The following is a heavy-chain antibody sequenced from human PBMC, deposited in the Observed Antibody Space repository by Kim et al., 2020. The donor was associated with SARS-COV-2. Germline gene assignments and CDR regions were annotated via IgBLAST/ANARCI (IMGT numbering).Heavy chain of an antibody. CDR2: ISGDGGST. CDR1: GFTFDDYA. D-gene: IGHD3-16*01. V-gene: IGHV3-43*02. Sequence: GGSLRLSCAASGFTFDDYAMHWVRQAPGKGLEWVSLISGDGGSTYYADSVKGRFTISRDNSKNSLYLQMNSLRTEDTALYYCAKASERGGLGYYYGMDVWGQGTTVTVSS. J-gene: IGHJ6*02. CDR3: AKASERGGLGYYYGMDV.